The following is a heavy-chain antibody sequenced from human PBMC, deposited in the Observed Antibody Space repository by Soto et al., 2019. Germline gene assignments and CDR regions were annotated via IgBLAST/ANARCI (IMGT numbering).Heavy chain of an antibody. CDR3: ASDQYIMDV. V-gene: IGHV3-48*01. CDR1: GFTFSSYS. J-gene: IGHJ6*02. Sequence: GGSLRLSCAASGFTFSSYSMNWVRQAPGKGLEWVSYISSSSSTIYYADSVKGRFTISRDNAKNTLYLQMNSLRAEDTAVYYCASDQYIMDVWGQGTTVTVSS. D-gene: IGHD5-18*01. CDR2: ISSSSSTI.